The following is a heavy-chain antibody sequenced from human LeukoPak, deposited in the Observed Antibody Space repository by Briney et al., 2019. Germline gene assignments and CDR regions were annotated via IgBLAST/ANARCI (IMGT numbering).Heavy chain of an antibody. CDR3: ATTKPARRYFDY. CDR2: ISGSGANT. Sequence: GGSLRLSCAGSGFTFSSNPLSWFRQAPGKGLEWVSAISGSGANTYYGDSVRGRFTISRDNSKNTLYLQMNTLRADDTAVYYCATTKPARRYFDYWGQGILVTVSS. D-gene: IGHD5-12*01. V-gene: IGHV3-23*01. CDR1: GFTFSSNP. J-gene: IGHJ4*02.